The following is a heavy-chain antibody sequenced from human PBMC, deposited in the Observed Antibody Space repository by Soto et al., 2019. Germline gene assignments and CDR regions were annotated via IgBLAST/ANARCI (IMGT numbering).Heavy chain of an antibody. J-gene: IGHJ4*02. CDR1: GGFVSSSSYS. D-gene: IGHD3-22*01. Sequence: SETLSLTCSVSGGFVSSSSYSWGWIRQSPGKGLEWIGTIYSSENTYYNPSLLSRVTISVDTSKNEFSLRLSSVTAADTAVYYCARTYHYDSSGYLYYFDYWGKGTLVTVSS. V-gene: IGHV4-39*01. CDR2: IYSSENT. CDR3: ARTYHYDSSGYLYYFDY.